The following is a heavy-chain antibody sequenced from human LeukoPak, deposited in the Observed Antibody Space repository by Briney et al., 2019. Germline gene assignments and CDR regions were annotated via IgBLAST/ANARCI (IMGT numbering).Heavy chain of an antibody. Sequence: GGSLRLSCAASGFTFSSYGMHWVRQAPGKGLEWVAVIWYDGSNKYYAASVKGRFTISRDNSKNTVYLQMNSLRAEDTAVYSCARDANWGFDAFDIWGQGTMVTVSS. CDR1: GFTFSSYG. J-gene: IGHJ3*02. V-gene: IGHV3-33*01. D-gene: IGHD7-27*01. CDR3: ARDANWGFDAFDI. CDR2: IWYDGSNK.